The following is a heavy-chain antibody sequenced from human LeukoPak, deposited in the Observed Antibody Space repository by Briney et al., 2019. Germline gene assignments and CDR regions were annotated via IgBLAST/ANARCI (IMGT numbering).Heavy chain of an antibody. D-gene: IGHD3-22*01. CDR3: ARYDSSGYYWEYFDY. Sequence: PSETLSLTCTVSGGSISSGGYYWRWIRQPPGKGLEWMGYIYYSGSTYYNPSLKSRVTISVDTSKNQFSLKLSSVTAADTAVYYCARYDSSGYYWEYFDYWGQGTLVTVSS. CDR1: GGSISSGGYY. V-gene: IGHV4-31*03. J-gene: IGHJ4*02. CDR2: IYYSGST.